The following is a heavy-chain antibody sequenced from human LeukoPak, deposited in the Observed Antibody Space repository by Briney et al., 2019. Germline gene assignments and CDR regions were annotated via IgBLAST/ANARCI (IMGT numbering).Heavy chain of an antibody. J-gene: IGHJ4*02. CDR2: ISYDGSNK. CDR1: GFTFSSYA. V-gene: IGHV3-30*04. CDR3: AKSRGLAVAGFDY. Sequence: GGSLRLSCAASGFTFSSYAMHWVRQAPGKGLEWVAVISYDGSNKYYADSVKGRFTISRDNSKNTLYLQMNSLRAEDTAVYYCAKSRGLAVAGFDYWGQGTLVTVSS. D-gene: IGHD6-19*01.